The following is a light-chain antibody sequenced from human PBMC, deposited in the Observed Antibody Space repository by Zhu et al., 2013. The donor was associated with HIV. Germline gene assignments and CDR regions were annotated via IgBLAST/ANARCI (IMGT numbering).Light chain of an antibody. CDR1: MFGDKY. V-gene: IGLV3-1*01. J-gene: IGLJ3*02. Sequence: SSELTQPPSVSVSPGQTATISCSGDMFGDKYVSWYQQKPGQSPVLLIFQDNRRPSGTPERISGSRSGTSATLGIAGLRTGDEADYYCGTWDSSLSMWVFGGGTKVTVL. CDR2: QDN. CDR3: GTWDSSLSMWV.